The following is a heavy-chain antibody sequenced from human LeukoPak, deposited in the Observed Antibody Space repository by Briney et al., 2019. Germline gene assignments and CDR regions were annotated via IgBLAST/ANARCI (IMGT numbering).Heavy chain of an antibody. CDR2: ITSSSSHI. D-gene: IGHD4-17*01. CDR1: SFTFSSYS. CDR3: ARVRATVTPFDY. V-gene: IGHV3-21*01. J-gene: IGHJ4*02. Sequence: GGSLILSCAASSFTFSSYSMSWVRQAPGKGLQWVSSITSSSSHIYYAHPVKGRFTISRDNAKNSLYLQMNNLRAEDTAVYYCARVRATVTPFDYWGQGTLVTVSS.